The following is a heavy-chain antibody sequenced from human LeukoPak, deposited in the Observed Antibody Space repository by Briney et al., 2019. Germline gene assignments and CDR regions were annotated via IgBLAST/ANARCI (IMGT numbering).Heavy chain of an antibody. Sequence: RASVKVSCKASGYTFTGYYMHWVRQAPGQGLEWMGWINPNSGGTNYAQKFQGRVTMTRDTSISTAYMELSRLRSDDTAVYYCARIEGNHKYYYDSSGYPNWGQGTLVTVSS. CDR2: INPNSGGT. V-gene: IGHV1-2*02. CDR1: GYTFTGYY. D-gene: IGHD3-22*01. J-gene: IGHJ4*02. CDR3: ARIEGNHKYYYDSSGYPN.